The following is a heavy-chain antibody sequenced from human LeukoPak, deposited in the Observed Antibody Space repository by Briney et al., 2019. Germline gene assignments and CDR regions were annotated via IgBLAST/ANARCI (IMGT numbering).Heavy chain of an antibody. J-gene: IGHJ4*02. CDR3: AKSKGTGTIMFDY. CDR2: ISGSGGST. Sequence: GGSLRLSCAASGFTFSSYATHWVRQAPGKGLEWVSAISGSGGSTYYADSVKGRFTISRDNSKNTLYLQMNSLRAEDTAVYYCAKSKGTGTIMFDYWGQGTLVTVSS. V-gene: IGHV3-23*01. D-gene: IGHD1-1*01. CDR1: GFTFSSYA.